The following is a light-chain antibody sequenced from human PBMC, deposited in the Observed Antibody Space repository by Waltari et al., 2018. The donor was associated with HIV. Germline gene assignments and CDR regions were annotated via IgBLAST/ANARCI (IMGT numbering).Light chain of an antibody. J-gene: IGKJ1*01. CDR2: WAS. CDR3: QQYYRTPPA. Sequence: DVVMTQSPAALVGSLGEMVTINCKSSQTILSNSYKKNYLAWYQQRPAQPPKLLVYWASTLESGVPARVSGSGSGTDFTITISNLQAEEAAIYYWQQYYRTPPAFGQGTKVEI. V-gene: IGKV4-1*01. CDR1: QTILSNSYKKNY.